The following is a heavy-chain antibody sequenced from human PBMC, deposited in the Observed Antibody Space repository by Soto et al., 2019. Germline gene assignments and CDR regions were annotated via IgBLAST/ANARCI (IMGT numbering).Heavy chain of an antibody. D-gene: IGHD2-8*01. CDR3: ARVNFEDIVLMVYAIPGAFDI. CDR2: IYYSGST. CDR1: GGSINSYY. Sequence: PSERLDLTCTVSGGSINSYYWSWIRQPPGKGLEWIGYIYYSGSTNYNPSLKSRVTISVDTSKNQFSLKLSSVTAADTAVYYCARVNFEDIVLMVYAIPGAFDIWGQGTMVTVSS. V-gene: IGHV4-59*01. J-gene: IGHJ3*02.